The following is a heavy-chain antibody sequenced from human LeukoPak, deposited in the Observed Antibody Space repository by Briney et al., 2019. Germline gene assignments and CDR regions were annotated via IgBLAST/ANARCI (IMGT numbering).Heavy chain of an antibody. CDR3: AKDRRDSSSSPNSFDY. CDR1: GFTFSSYG. CDR2: IRYDGSNK. Sequence: GRSLRLSCAASGFTFSSYGMHWVRQAPGKGLEWVAFIRYDGSNKYYADSVKGRFTISRDYSKNTLYLQMNSLRAEDTAVYYCAKDRRDSSSSPNSFDYWGQVTLVTVSS. V-gene: IGHV3-30*02. D-gene: IGHD6-6*01. J-gene: IGHJ4*02.